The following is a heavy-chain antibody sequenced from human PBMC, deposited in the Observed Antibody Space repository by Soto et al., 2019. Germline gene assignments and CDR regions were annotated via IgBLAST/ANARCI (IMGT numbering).Heavy chain of an antibody. D-gene: IGHD3-16*02. CDR2: IRSKAYGGTT. J-gene: IGHJ6*02. Sequence: GGALRVSGTASVFTLGDYAMSWVRQAPGKGLEWVGFIRSKAYGGTTEYAASVKGRFTISRDDSKSIAYLQMNSLKTEDTAVYYCTREVGTYPYYYYYGMDVWGQGTTVTVS. CDR1: VFTLGDYA. V-gene: IGHV3-49*04. CDR3: TREVGTYPYYYYYGMDV.